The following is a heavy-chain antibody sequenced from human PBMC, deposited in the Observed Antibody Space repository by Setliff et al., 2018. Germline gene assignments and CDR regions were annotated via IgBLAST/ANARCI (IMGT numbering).Heavy chain of an antibody. CDR2: IYPGDSDT. D-gene: IGHD6-19*01. J-gene: IGHJ3*02. Sequence: LGESLKISCKGSGYSFTSYWIGWVRQMPGKGLEWMGIIYPGDSDTRYSPSFQGQVTISADKPISTAYLQWSSLKASDTAMYYCARQAVAGSDAFDIWGQGTMVTVSS. CDR3: ARQAVAGSDAFDI. V-gene: IGHV5-51*01. CDR1: GYSFTSYW.